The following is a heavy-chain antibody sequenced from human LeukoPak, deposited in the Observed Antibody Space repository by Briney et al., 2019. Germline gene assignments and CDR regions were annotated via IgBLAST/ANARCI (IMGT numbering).Heavy chain of an antibody. CDR1: GYTFTGYY. D-gene: IGHD4-17*01. V-gene: IGHV1-2*02. J-gene: IGHJ4*02. CDR3: AISAMYGDYAFFYFDY. CDR2: INPNSGGT. Sequence: ASVKVSCKASGYTFTGYYMHWVRQAPGQGLEGMGWINPNSGGTNYAQKFQGRVTMTRDTSISTAYMELSRLRSDDTAVYYCAISAMYGDYAFFYFDYWGQGTLVTVSS.